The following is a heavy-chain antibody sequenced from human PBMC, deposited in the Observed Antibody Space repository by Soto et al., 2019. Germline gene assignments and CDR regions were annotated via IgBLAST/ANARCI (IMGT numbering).Heavy chain of an antibody. Sequence: SVKVSCKASGGTFSSYAISWVRQAPGQGLEWMGGIIPIFGTANYAQKFQGRVTITADKSTSTVYMELSSLRSEDTAVYYCARDTGGAMVTSYYYYGMDVWGQGTTVTVSS. CDR2: IIPIFGTA. D-gene: IGHD5-18*01. CDR1: GGTFSSYA. CDR3: ARDTGGAMVTSYYYYGMDV. V-gene: IGHV1-69*06. J-gene: IGHJ6*02.